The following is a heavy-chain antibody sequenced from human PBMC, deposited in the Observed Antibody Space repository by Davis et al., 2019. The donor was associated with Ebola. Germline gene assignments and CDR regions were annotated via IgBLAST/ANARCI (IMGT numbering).Heavy chain of an antibody. J-gene: IGHJ4*02. D-gene: IGHD3-16*01. Sequence: PGGSLRLSCAASGFTFSSYGMHWVRQAPGKGLEWVANIKQDGSEKYYVDSVKGRFTISRDNAKNSLYLQMNSLRAEDTAVYYCAKDGALDYWGQGTLVTVSS. V-gene: IGHV3-7*01. CDR1: GFTFSSYG. CDR3: AKDGALDY. CDR2: IKQDGSEK.